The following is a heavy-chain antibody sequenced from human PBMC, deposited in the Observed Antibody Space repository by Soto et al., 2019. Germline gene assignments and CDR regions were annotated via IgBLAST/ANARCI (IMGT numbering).Heavy chain of an antibody. CDR3: ARGRAKAHFYYGMDV. Sequence: QVQMVQSGAEVKKPGSSLKVSCKASVCTFIGYGISWVRQAPVQGLEWMGGIIPIFGTTNYAPNFRDRVTISADEASSTVYMDLSSLRTDDTAVYYCARGRAKAHFYYGMDVWGQGTAVTVSS. V-gene: IGHV1-69*01. CDR2: IIPIFGTT. J-gene: IGHJ6*02. CDR1: VCTFIGYG.